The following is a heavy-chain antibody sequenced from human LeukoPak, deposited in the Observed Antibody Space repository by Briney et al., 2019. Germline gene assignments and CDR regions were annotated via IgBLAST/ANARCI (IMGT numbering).Heavy chain of an antibody. D-gene: IGHD3-10*01. CDR1: GYTFTDYY. V-gene: IGHV1-69-2*01. J-gene: IGHJ4*02. Sequence: GASVKVSCKASGYTFTDYYMHWVQQAPGKGLEWMGRVDPEDGETIYAEKFQGGVTITADTSTDTAYMELSSLRSEDTAVYYCAPTGLADYWGQGTLVTVSS. CDR3: APTGLADY. CDR2: VDPEDGET.